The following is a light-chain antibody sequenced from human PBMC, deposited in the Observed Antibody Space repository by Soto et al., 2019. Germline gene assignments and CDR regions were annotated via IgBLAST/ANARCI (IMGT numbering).Light chain of an antibody. CDR1: QSVSRN. V-gene: IGKV3-15*01. CDR3: HQYTNWPPYT. Sequence: EIVMTQSPATLSVSPGERATLFCRASQSVSRNLAWYQQKPGQAPRLRIYGASTRATGIPARFSGSGSGTEFTLTISSLPSEDFAVYYCHQYTNWPPYTFGQGTKLEIK. J-gene: IGKJ2*01. CDR2: GAS.